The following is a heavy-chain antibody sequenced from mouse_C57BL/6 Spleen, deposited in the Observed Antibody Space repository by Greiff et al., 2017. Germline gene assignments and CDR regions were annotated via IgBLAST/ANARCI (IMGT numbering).Heavy chain of an antibody. Sequence: EVKLQESGGGLVKPGGSLKLSCAASGFTFSSYTMSWVRQTPEKRLEWVATISGGGGNTYYPDSVKGRFTISRDNAKNTLYLQMSSLRSEDTALYYCARQPSGRFDYWGQGTTLTVSS. CDR2: ISGGGGNT. V-gene: IGHV5-9*01. CDR3: ARQPSGRFDY. CDR1: GFTFSSYT. J-gene: IGHJ2*01. D-gene: IGHD3-1*01.